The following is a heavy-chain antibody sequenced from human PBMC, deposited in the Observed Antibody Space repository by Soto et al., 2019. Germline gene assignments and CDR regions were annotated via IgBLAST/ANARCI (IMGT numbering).Heavy chain of an antibody. CDR3: ARDRIAALYFYYYGMDV. CDR1: GFSFSIYA. J-gene: IGHJ6*02. Sequence: QVQLVESGGGVVQPGRSLRLSCAASGFSFSIYALHWVRQAPGKGLEWVAAISYDGKNKYYADSVKGRFTLSRDNSKNTLYLQMNSLRAEDTAVYYCARDRIAALYFYYYGMDVWGQGTTVTVSS. CDR2: ISYDGKNK. V-gene: IGHV3-30*04. D-gene: IGHD1-26*01.